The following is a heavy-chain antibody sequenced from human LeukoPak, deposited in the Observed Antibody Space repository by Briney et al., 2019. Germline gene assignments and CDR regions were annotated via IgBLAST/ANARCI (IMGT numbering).Heavy chain of an antibody. J-gene: IGHJ5*02. Sequence: PSETLSLTCTVSGDSVSNGNYYWSWLRQPPGKALEWIGYIYYTGKTYYNPSLEGRVTILVDTSRNHFSVKLSSVTAADTAVYYCARGGYYTSVGFDPWGQGTLVTVSS. CDR1: GDSVSNGNYY. V-gene: IGHV4-61*03. D-gene: IGHD3-3*01. CDR2: IYYTGKT. CDR3: ARGGYYTSVGFDP.